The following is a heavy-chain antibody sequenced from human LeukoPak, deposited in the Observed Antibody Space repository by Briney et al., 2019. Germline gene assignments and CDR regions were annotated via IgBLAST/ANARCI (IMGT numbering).Heavy chain of an antibody. D-gene: IGHD6-6*01. J-gene: IGHJ4*02. CDR1: GYSFPTYW. CDR2: INPGESDI. V-gene: IGHV5-51*01. Sequence: GESLKISCKGSGYSFPTYWIGWVRQMPGKGLEWMGLINPGESDIRYRPSFQGQVTISADESINTAYLQWSSLKASDSAMYYCASSIGLYGTPGYDHWGQGTLVTVSS. CDR3: ASSIGLYGTPGYDH.